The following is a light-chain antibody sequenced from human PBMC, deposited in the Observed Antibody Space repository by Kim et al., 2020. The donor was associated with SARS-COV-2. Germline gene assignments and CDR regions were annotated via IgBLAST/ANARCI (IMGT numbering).Light chain of an antibody. Sequence: DIQMTQSPSSLSASVGDRVTITCRTSQSISRHLNWYHQKPGRDPKLLIYAASTLQGGVPSRFSGSGSETDFTLTISSLQPEDFATYFCQQSYITPFTFGPGTKVDIK. J-gene: IGKJ3*01. CDR1: QSISRH. CDR2: AAS. CDR3: QQSYITPFT. V-gene: IGKV1-39*01.